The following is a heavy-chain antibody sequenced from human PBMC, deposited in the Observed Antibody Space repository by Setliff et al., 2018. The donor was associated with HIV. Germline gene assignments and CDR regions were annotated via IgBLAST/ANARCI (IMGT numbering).Heavy chain of an antibody. J-gene: IGHJ5*02. CDR2: IYYSGST. CDR1: GYSISSGYY. Sequence: SETLSLTCAVSGYSISSGYYWGWIRQPPGRGLEWIGSIYYSGSTYYNPSLKSRVTISVDTSKNQFSLKLSSVTAADTAVYYCARAPSSYSGSFGWFDPWGQGTLVTVSS. V-gene: IGHV4-38-2*01. D-gene: IGHD1-26*01. CDR3: ARAPSSYSGSFGWFDP.